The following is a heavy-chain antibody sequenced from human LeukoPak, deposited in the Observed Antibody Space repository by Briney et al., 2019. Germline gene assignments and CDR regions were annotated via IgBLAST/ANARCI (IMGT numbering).Heavy chain of an antibody. CDR1: GFTFSTYG. Sequence: GGSLRLSCTASGFTFSTYGMHWVRQAPGKGLEWVSAISGSGGSTYYADSVKGRFTISRDNSKNTLYLQMNSLRAEDTAVYYCAKEDDSSGYFDDAFDIWGQGTMVTVSS. J-gene: IGHJ3*02. V-gene: IGHV3-23*01. CDR2: ISGSGGST. D-gene: IGHD3-22*01. CDR3: AKEDDSSGYFDDAFDI.